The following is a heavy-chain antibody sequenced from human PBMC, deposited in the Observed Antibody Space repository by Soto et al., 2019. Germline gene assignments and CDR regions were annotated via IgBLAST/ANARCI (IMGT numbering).Heavy chain of an antibody. D-gene: IGHD3-3*01. CDR2: ISAYNGNT. J-gene: IGHJ5*02. Sequence: ASVKVSCKASGYTFTSYGISWVRQAPGQGLEWMGWISAYNGNTNYAQKLQGRVTMTTDTSTSTAYMELRSLRSYDTAVYYCARVRFLELARWFDPWGQGTLVTVSS. V-gene: IGHV1-18*01. CDR1: GYTFTSYG. CDR3: ARVRFLELARWFDP.